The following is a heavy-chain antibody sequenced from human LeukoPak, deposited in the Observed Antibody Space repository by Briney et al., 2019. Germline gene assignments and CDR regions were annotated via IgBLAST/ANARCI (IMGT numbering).Heavy chain of an antibody. CDR2: ISSSSSYI. J-gene: IGHJ4*02. Sequence: GGSLRLSCAASGFTFSSYSMNWVRQAPGKGLEWVSSISSSSSYIYYADSVKGRFTISRDNAKNSLYLQMNSLRAEDTAVYYCARWEWGSYRRSAYYFDYWGQGTLVTVSS. V-gene: IGHV3-21*01. CDR1: GFTFSSYS. D-gene: IGHD3-16*01. CDR3: ARWEWGSYRRSAYYFDY.